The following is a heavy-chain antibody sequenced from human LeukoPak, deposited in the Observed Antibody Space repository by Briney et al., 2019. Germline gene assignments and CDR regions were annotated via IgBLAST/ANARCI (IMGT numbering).Heavy chain of an antibody. CDR1: GGSISSYY. V-gene: IGHV4-59*12. Sequence: PSETLSLTCTVSGGSISSYYWSWIRQPPGKGLEWIGYIYYSGSTNYNPSLKSRVTISVDTSKNQFSLKLSSVTAADTAVYYCAVRSSGWYQGWFDPWGQGTLVTVSS. CDR2: IYYSGST. D-gene: IGHD6-19*01. CDR3: AVRSSGWYQGWFDP. J-gene: IGHJ5*02.